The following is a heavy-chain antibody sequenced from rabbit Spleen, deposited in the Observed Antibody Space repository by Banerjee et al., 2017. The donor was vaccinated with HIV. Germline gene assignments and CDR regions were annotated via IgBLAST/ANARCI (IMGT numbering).Heavy chain of an antibody. CDR2: INIVTGKS. D-gene: IGHD1-1*01. J-gene: IGHJ6*01. CDR1: GVSFSDKDV. V-gene: IGHV1S45*01. Sequence: QEQLVESGGGLVTPGGSLTLTCKASGVSFSDKDVMCWVRQAPGKGLEWIACINIVTGKSVYASWAKGRFIMSRTSSTTVTLQMTSLTAADTATYFCARDTSSSFSSYGMDLWGPGTLVTVS. CDR3: ARDTSSSFSSYGMDL.